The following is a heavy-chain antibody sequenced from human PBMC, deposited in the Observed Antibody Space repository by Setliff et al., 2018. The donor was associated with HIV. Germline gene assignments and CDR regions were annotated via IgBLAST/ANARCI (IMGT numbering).Heavy chain of an antibody. V-gene: IGHV4-34*01. CDR2: INHSGST. J-gene: IGHJ4*02. D-gene: IGHD3-16*01. CDR1: GGSLSDHY. CDR3: GRVPMYYDSRANLTDH. Sequence: PSETLSLTCAVYGGSLSDHYWSWIRQPPGKGLEWIGEINHSGSTNYNPSLRSRVSISIDASKSQFYVKVRSVTAADTAVYYCGRVPMYYDSRANLTDHWGQGALVTVSS.